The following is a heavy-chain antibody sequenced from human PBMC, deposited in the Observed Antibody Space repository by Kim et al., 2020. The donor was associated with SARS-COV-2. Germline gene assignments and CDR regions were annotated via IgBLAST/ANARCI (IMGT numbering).Heavy chain of an antibody. CDR2: GRT. J-gene: IGHJ5*02. V-gene: IGHV4-39*07. D-gene: IGHD1-26*01. CDR3: ARVFIGWFDP. Sequence: GRTDDHPSLKSGVSISVDTSKNQCSLKLNSVTAADTAVYYCARVFIGWFDPWGQGTLVTVSS.